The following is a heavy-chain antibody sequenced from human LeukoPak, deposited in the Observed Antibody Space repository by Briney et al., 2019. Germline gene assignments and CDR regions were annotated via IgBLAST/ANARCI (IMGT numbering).Heavy chain of an antibody. J-gene: IGHJ6*02. CDR1: GFTFSSYG. Sequence: GGSLRLSCAASGFTFSSYGMHWVRQAPGKGPEWVAVISYDGSNKYYADSVKGRFTISRDNSKNTLYLQMNSLRAEDTAVYYCAKDNTVTTGGYYYGMDVWGQGTTVTVSS. CDR2: ISYDGSNK. CDR3: AKDNTVTTGGYYYGMDV. D-gene: IGHD4-17*01. V-gene: IGHV3-30*18.